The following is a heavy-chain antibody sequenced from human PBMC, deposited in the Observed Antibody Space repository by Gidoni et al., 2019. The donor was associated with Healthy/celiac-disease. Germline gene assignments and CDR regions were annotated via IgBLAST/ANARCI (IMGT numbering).Heavy chain of an antibody. CDR3: AREVYDSSGYYDWFDP. Sequence: QVQLQESGPGLVKPSETLSLTCTVSVGSVSSGSYYWSWIRQPPGKGLEWIGYIYYSGSTNYNPSLKSRVTISVDTSKNQFSLKLSSVTAADTAVYYCAREVYDSSGYYDWFDPWGQGTLVTVSS. J-gene: IGHJ5*02. CDR1: VGSVSSGSYY. CDR2: IYYSGST. D-gene: IGHD3-22*01. V-gene: IGHV4-61*01.